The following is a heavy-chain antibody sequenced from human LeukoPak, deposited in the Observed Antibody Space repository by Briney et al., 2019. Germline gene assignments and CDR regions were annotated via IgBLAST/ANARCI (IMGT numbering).Heavy chain of an antibody. CDR2: ISAYNGNT. CDR1: GYTFTSYG. D-gene: IGHD3-22*01. CDR3: ATSYYYDSSGYSQTGGDY. V-gene: IGHV1-18*01. Sequence: ASVKVSCKASGYTFTSYGISWVRQAPGQGLEWMGWISAYNGNTNYAQKLQGRVTMTTDTSTSTAYMELRSQRSDDTAVYYCATSYYYDSSGYSQTGGDYWGQGTLVTVSS. J-gene: IGHJ4*02.